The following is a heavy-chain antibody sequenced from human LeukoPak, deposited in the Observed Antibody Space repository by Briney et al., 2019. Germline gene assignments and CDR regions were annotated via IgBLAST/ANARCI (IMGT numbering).Heavy chain of an antibody. CDR1: GFTFSNYA. D-gene: IGHD3-10*01. CDR3: AKHSTGVEC. V-gene: IGHV3-23*01. Sequence: VQPGGSLRLSCAASGFTFSNYAMSWVRQAPGKGLEWVSGITNSGGGTFYADSVKGRFTISRDNSKNTLYLQMNNLRAEDTAIYYCAKHSTGVECWGRGTLVTVSS. CDR2: ITNSGGGT. J-gene: IGHJ2*01.